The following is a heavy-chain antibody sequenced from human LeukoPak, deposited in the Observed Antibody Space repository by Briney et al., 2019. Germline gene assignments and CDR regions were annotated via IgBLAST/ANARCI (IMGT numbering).Heavy chain of an antibody. V-gene: IGHV3-30-3*01. CDR1: GFTFSSYA. D-gene: IGHD6-13*01. CDR3: ARERRSSSCYESSGYFDY. Sequence: GRSLRLSRAASGFTFSSYAMHWVRQAPGKGLEWVAVISYDGSNKYYADSVKGRFTISRDNSKNTLYLQMNSLRAEDTAVYYCARERRSSSCYESSGYFDYWGQGTLVTVSS. J-gene: IGHJ4*02. CDR2: ISYDGSNK.